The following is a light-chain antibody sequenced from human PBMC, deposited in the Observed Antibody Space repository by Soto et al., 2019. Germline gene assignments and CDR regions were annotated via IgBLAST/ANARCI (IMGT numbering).Light chain of an antibody. V-gene: IGKV1-5*01. J-gene: IGKJ5*01. CDR1: QSISSW. Sequence: DIQMTQSPSTLSASVGDRVTITCRASQSISSWLAWYQQKPGKAPKLLIYDASSLESGVPSSFSGSGAGTEFTLTISSLQPDDFATYCCQQYNSYPITFGQGTRLEIK. CDR3: QQYNSYPIT. CDR2: DAS.